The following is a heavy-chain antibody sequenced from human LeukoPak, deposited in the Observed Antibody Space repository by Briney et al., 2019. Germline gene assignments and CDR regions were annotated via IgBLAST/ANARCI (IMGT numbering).Heavy chain of an antibody. J-gene: IGHJ5*02. CDR1: GFTFSTYS. V-gene: IGHV3-48*01. CDR3: ARDFVDTQWGDYGDYGIS. Sequence: GGSLRLSCAASGFTFSTYSMNWVRQAPGKGLEWVSYISSSSSTIYYADSVKGRFTISRDNAKNSLYLQMNSLRAEDTAVYYCARDFVDTQWGDYGDYGISWGQGTLVTVSS. D-gene: IGHD4-17*01. CDR2: ISSSSSTI.